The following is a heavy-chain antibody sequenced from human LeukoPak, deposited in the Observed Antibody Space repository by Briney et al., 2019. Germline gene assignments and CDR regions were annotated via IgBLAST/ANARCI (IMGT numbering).Heavy chain of an antibody. CDR3: ASGYDLRRHDY. Sequence: PSETLSLTCTVSGGSISSGDYYWSWIRQPPGKGLEWIGYIYYSGSTNYNPSLKSRVTISVDTSKNQFSLKLSSVTAADTAVYYCASGYDLRRHDYWGQGTLVTVSS. CDR2: IYYSGST. D-gene: IGHD5-12*01. J-gene: IGHJ4*02. V-gene: IGHV4-30-4*01. CDR1: GGSISSGDYY.